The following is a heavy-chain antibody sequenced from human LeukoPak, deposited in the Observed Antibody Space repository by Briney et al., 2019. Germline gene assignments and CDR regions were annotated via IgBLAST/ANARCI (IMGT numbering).Heavy chain of an antibody. CDR3: ARGGTIFTFFDY. CDR2: VYTSGNT. V-gene: IGHV4-61*02. J-gene: IGHJ4*02. CDR1: GGSINSGDYY. Sequence: PSQTLSLTCTASGGSINSGDYYWSWIRQPAGKGLEWIGRVYTSGNTLYSPSLKSRVAISIDRSKNQFSLKLTSVTAADTALYHCARGGTIFTFFDYWGQGIVVTVSS. D-gene: IGHD5-24*01.